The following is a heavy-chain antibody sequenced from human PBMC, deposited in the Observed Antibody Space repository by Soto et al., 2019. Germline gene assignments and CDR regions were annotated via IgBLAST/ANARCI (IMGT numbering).Heavy chain of an antibody. D-gene: IGHD3-22*01. CDR3: AKVPYDSSGYQYYFDY. CDR2: ISGSGGST. Sequence: GGSLRLSCAASGFTFSSYAMSWVRQAPGKGLEWVSAISGSGGSTYYADSVKGRFTISRDNSKNTLYLQMNSLRAEDTAVYYCAKVPYDSSGYQYYFDYWGQGTLVTVSS. V-gene: IGHV3-23*01. CDR1: GFTFSSYA. J-gene: IGHJ4*02.